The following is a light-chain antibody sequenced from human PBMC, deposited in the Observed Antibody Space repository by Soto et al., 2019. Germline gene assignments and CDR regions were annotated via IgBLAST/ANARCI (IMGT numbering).Light chain of an antibody. J-gene: IGKJ1*01. V-gene: IGKV3-20*01. CDR3: QHYVSSPPWT. Sequence: EIVLTQSPGTLSLSPGQRATLSCRASQSFSRTYLAWFQQKPGQPPRLLIYGTSSRATGIPDRFSGGGSGTGFTLTISRLEPEDFAVYYCQHYVSSPPWTFGQGTKVEVK. CDR2: GTS. CDR1: QSFSRTY.